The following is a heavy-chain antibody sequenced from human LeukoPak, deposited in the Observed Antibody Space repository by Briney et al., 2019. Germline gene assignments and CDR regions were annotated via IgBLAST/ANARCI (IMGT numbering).Heavy chain of an antibody. D-gene: IGHD1-14*01. CDR3: ATTLRNNPP. V-gene: IGHV1-8*01. CDR1: GYSVTAYD. Sequence: ASVKVSCKASGYSVTAYDINWVRQATGQGLEWIGYINPNTGLTEYAQKFQGRVSLTRDTSITTAYMELNTLTSEDTAVYYCATTLRNNPPWGQGTLITVSS. J-gene: IGHJ5*02. CDR2: INPNTGLT.